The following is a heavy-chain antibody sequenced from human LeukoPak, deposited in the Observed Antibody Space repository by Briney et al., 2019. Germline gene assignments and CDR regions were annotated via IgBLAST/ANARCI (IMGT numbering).Heavy chain of an antibody. V-gene: IGHV3-30*18. D-gene: IGHD5-12*01. Sequence: GRSLRLSCAASGFTFSSYGMHWVRQAPGKGLEWVAVISYDGSNKYYADSVKGRFTISRDNSKNTLYLQMNSLRAEDTAVYYCAKGAGGGYDDYFDHWGQGTLVTVSS. CDR2: ISYDGSNK. CDR1: GFTFSSYG. CDR3: AKGAGGGYDDYFDH. J-gene: IGHJ4*02.